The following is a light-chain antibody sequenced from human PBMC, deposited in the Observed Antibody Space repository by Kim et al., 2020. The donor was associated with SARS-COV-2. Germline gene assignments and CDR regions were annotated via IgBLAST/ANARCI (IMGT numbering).Light chain of an antibody. V-gene: IGLV3-19*01. CDR1: SLRPYY. CDR3: NSRDSSGTQLAV. J-gene: IGLJ1*01. Sequence: GQTVRITCQGDSLRPYYAGWYQQRPGKAPVLVIYAENNRPSGIPARFSGSRSGNTATLTITGAQADDEADYYCNSRDSSGTQLAVFGTGTKVTVL. CDR2: AEN.